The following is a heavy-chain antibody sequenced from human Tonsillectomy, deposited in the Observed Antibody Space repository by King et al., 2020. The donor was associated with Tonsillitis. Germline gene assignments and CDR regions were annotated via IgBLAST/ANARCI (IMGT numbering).Heavy chain of an antibody. J-gene: IGHJ4*02. D-gene: IGHD6-19*01. V-gene: IGHV4-39*07. Sequence: QLQESGPGLVKPSETLSFTCTVSGGSISSSSYYWGWIRQPPGQGLEWIGSIYYSGSTYLNPSLKSRVTISIDTSKNQFSLRLSSVTAADTAVYYCERQYPRSGRPQRDFDYWGQGTLVTVSS. CDR1: GGSISSSSYY. CDR2: IYYSGST. CDR3: ERQYPRSGRPQRDFDY.